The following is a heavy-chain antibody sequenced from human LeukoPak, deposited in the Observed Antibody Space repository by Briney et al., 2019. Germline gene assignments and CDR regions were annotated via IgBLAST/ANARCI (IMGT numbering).Heavy chain of an antibody. J-gene: IGHJ4*02. CDR2: ISSSGSTK. CDR3: TTITVAAAFDY. D-gene: IGHD6-19*01. CDR1: GFTPGFTFSDYE. V-gene: IGHV3-48*03. Sequence: GGSLRLSYAVSGFTPGFTFSDYEMNWVRQAPGKGLEWDSYISSSGSTKYYAGSVKGRLPIPRDNAKNSLYLQMNSLRAEDTAVYYCTTITVAAAFDYWGQGTLVTVSS.